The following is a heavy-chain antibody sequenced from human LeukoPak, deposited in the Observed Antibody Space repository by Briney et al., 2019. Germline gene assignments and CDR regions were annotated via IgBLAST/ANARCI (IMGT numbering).Heavy chain of an antibody. D-gene: IGHD3-9*01. J-gene: IGHJ3*02. CDR2: MSYSGST. V-gene: IGHV4-59*08. CDR3: ARQGYDILTGYIDAFDI. Sequence: SETLSLTCTVSGGSISSYYWSWIRQLPGKGLEWIGYMSYSGSTNYNPSLKSRVTISIDTSKNQFSLKLRSVTAADTAIYYCARQGYDILTGYIDAFDIWGQGTMVTVSS. CDR1: GGSISSYY.